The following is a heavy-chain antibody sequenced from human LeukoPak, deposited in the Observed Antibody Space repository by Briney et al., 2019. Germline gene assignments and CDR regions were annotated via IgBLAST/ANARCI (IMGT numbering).Heavy chain of an antibody. CDR1: GGSISSGGYY. CDR2: IYYNGST. J-gene: IGHJ4*02. D-gene: IGHD2-2*01. V-gene: IGHV4-31*03. CDR3: ARYVVVPASWDY. Sequence: SETLSLTCTVSGGSISSGGYYWSWIRQHPGKGLEWIGYIYYNGSTYYNPSLKSRVTISVDTSKNQFSLKLSSVTAADTAVYYCARYVVVPASWDYWGQGTLVTVSS.